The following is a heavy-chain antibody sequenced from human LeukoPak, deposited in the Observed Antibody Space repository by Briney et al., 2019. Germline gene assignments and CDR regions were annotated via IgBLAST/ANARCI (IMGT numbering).Heavy chain of an antibody. V-gene: IGHV3-23*01. Sequence: PGGSLRLPCAASGLTFTNYAMSWVRQAPGKGLEWVSAISASGGTTYSADSVRGRFSISRDNSKNTLYLQMNSLRAEDTAVYYCANRYLWNYRDYWGQGTLVTVSS. J-gene: IGHJ4*02. CDR2: ISASGGTT. CDR1: GLTFTNYA. CDR3: ANRYLWNYRDY. D-gene: IGHD3-9*01.